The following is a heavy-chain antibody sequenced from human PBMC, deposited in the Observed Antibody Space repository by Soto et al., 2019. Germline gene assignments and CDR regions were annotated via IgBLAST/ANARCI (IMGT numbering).Heavy chain of an antibody. J-gene: IGHJ4*02. D-gene: IGHD2-15*01. V-gene: IGHV3-30*03. CDR2: ISYDGSNK. Sequence: QVQLVESGGGVVQPGRSLRLSCAASGFTFSSYGMHWVRQAPGKGLEWVAVISYDGSNKYYADSVKGRFTISRDNSKKSLYLQMISLRAEDTAVYYCVVVAVTFDYWGQGTLVTVSS. CDR3: VVVAVTFDY. CDR1: GFTFSSYG.